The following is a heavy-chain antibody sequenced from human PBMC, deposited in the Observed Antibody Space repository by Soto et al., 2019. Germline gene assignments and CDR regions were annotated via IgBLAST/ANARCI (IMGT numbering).Heavy chain of an antibody. CDR2: INIVGGNT. J-gene: IGHJ4*02. Sequence: VQLLESGGGLVQPGVSLRLSCAASGFTFSNYAMRWVRQAPGKALEWVSSINIVGGNTNYADSVRGRFTMSSDDSKNKVFLQMNSLRCEDTAIYYCTKNYYFDSWGQGTLVTVSS. CDR1: GFTFSNYA. V-gene: IGHV3-23*01. CDR3: TKNYYFDS.